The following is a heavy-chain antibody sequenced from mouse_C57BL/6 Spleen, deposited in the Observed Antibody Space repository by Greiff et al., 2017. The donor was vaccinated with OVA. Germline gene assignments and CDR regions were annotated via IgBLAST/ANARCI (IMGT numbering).Heavy chain of an antibody. CDR2: IDPSDSYT. CDR1: GYTFTSYW. D-gene: IGHD2-4*01. Sequence: QVQLQQPGAELVMPGASVKLSCKASGYTFTSYWMHWVKQRPGQGLEWIGEIDPSDSYTNYNQKFKGKSTLTVDKSSSTAYMQLSSLTSEDSAVYYCARTRVDDYDGGFAYWGQGTLVTVSA. CDR3: ARTRVDDYDGGFAY. J-gene: IGHJ3*01. V-gene: IGHV1-69*01.